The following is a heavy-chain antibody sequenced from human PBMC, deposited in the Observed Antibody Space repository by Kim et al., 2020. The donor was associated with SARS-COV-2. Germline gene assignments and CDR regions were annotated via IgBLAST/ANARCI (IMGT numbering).Heavy chain of an antibody. J-gene: IGHJ4*02. Sequence: YSPSFQGQVTISADKSISTAYLQWSSLKASDTAMYYCARVGVGIYYFDYWGQGTLVTVSS. CDR3: ARVGVGIYYFDY. D-gene: IGHD2-8*01. V-gene: IGHV5-51*01.